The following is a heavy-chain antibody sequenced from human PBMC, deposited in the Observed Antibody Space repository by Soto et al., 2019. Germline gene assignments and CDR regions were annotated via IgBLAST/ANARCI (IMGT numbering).Heavy chain of an antibody. D-gene: IGHD3-3*01. J-gene: IGHJ5*02. CDR1: GGSFSGYY. CDR3: ARAGYYDFWSGYYIGWFDP. Sequence: PSETLSLTCAVYGGSFSGYYWSWIRQPPGKGLEWIGEINHSGSTNYNPSLKSRVTISVDTSKNQFSLKLSSVTAADTAVYYCARAGYYDFWSGYYIGWFDPWGQGTLVTVSS. V-gene: IGHV4-34*01. CDR2: INHSGST.